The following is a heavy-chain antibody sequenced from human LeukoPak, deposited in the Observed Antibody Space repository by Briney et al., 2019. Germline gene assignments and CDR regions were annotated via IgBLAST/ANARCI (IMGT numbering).Heavy chain of an antibody. D-gene: IGHD2-21*01. CDR1: GFTFNNYE. CDR3: ARETIDGGGDCYDY. V-gene: IGHV3-48*03. CDR2: ISTDGSMT. J-gene: IGHJ4*02. Sequence: PGGSLRLSCAASGFTFNNYEMNWVRQAPGKGLEWISYISTDGSMTYYAGSVKGRFTISRDNAKNSLYLQMNSLRADDTAVYYCARETIDGGGDCYDYWGQGTLATVSS.